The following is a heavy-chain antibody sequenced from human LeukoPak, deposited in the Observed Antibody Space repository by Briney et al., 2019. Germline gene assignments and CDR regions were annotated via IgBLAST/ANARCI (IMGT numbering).Heavy chain of an antibody. D-gene: IGHD6-13*01. V-gene: IGHV1-69*04. Sequence: ASVKVSCKASGGTFSSYTISWVRQAPGQGLEWMGRIIPILGIANYAQKFQGRVTITADKSTSTAYMELSSLRSEDTAVYYCARDGIASRSYYYYGMDVWGKGTTVTVSS. CDR1: GGTFSSYT. CDR2: IIPILGIA. J-gene: IGHJ6*04. CDR3: ARDGIASRSYYYYGMDV.